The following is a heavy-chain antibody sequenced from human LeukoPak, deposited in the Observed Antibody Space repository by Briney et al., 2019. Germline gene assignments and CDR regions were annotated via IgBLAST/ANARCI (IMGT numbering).Heavy chain of an antibody. J-gene: IGHJ3*02. D-gene: IGHD2-21*02. V-gene: IGHV3-66*02. Sequence: GGSLRLSCAASGFTFSSYAMSWVRHAPGKGLERVSVIYSGGGTDYADSVTGRFTISRDNSKNTLYLQMNSLRAEDTAVYYCARAVGVTAIHNAFDIWGQGTMVTVSS. CDR2: IYSGGGT. CDR1: GFTFSSYA. CDR3: ARAVGVTAIHNAFDI.